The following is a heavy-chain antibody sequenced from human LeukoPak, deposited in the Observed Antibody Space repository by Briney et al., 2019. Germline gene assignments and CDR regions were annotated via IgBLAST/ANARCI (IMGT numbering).Heavy chain of an antibody. CDR1: GGSFSGYY. CDR3: ARLGVSGSGSYRPPYYMDV. CDR2: INHSGST. V-gene: IGHV4-34*01. Sequence: SETLSLTCAVYGGSFSGYYWSWMRQPPRKGLEWIGEINHSGSTNYTPSLKSRVTISVDTSKNQFSLKLSSVTAADTAVYYCARLGVSGSGSYRPPYYMDVWGKGTTVTISS. J-gene: IGHJ6*03. D-gene: IGHD3-10*01.